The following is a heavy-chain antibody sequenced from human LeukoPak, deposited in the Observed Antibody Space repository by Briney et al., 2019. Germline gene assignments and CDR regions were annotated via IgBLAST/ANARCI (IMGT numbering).Heavy chain of an antibody. CDR2: ISGSGGST. V-gene: IGHV3-23*01. CDR3: AKSQWELMLYSWFDP. D-gene: IGHD1-26*01. J-gene: IGHJ5*02. CDR1: GFTFSSYA. Sequence: PGGSLRLSCAASGFTFSSYAMSWVRQAPGKGLEWVSAISGSGGSTYYADSVKGRFTISGDNSKNTLYLQMNSLRAEDTAVYYCAKSQWELMLYSWFDPWGQGTLVTVSS.